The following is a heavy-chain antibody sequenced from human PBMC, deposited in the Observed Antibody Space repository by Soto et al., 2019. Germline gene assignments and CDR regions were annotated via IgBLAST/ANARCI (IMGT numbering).Heavy chain of an antibody. CDR3: ARDGIVVVPAAGGYYGMDV. V-gene: IGHV1-69*01. Sequence: QVQLVQSGAEVKKPGSSVKVSCKASGGTFSSYAISWVRQAPGHGLEWMGWIIPIFGTANYAQKFQGRVTITADDSPSTAYMELSSLRAEDTAVYYCARDGIVVVPAAGGYYGMDVWGQGTTVTVSS. CDR1: GGTFSSYA. CDR2: IIPIFGTA. D-gene: IGHD2-2*01. J-gene: IGHJ6*02.